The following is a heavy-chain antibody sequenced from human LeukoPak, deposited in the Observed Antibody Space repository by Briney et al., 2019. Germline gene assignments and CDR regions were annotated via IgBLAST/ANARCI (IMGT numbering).Heavy chain of an antibody. V-gene: IGHV4-39*07. CDR2: IYYSGST. CDR3: ARGPVDLTGSDVFDI. CDR1: GGSISSSSYY. J-gene: IGHJ3*02. D-gene: IGHD3-9*01. Sequence: PSETLSLTCTVSGGSISSSSYYWGWIRQPPGKGLEWIGSIYYSGSTYYNPSLKSRVTISVDTSKNQFSLKLSSVTAADTAVYYCARGPVDLTGSDVFDIWGQGTMVTVSS.